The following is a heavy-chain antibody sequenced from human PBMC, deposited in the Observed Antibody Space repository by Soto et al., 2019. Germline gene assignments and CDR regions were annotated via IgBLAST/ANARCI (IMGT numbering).Heavy chain of an antibody. CDR2: VNPDNGGT. D-gene: IGHD3-3*01. J-gene: IGHJ6*02. V-gene: IGHV1-2*02. CDR1: GYVFSSSF. CDR3: ARDPRPPSGWLGFWEYGMDV. Sequence: GASVKVSCKASGYVFSSSFVHWVRQAPGQGLEWMGWVNPDNGGTTSAEKFQGRVTMTRDTSVTTAYMELYRLTSDDTAVYYCARDPRPPSGWLGFWEYGMDVWGQGTTVTVSS.